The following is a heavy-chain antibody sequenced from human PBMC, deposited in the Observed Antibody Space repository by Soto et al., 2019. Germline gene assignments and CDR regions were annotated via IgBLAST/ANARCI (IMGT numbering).Heavy chain of an antibody. D-gene: IGHD3-9*01. Sequence: PSETLSLTCTVSGGSISSSTYYWGWIRQPPGKGLEWIGSIYNSGSTNYNPSLKSRVTISVDTSKNQFSLKLSSVTAADTAVYYCARGGRNYDILKQEGRKFDPWGQGTLVTVSS. J-gene: IGHJ5*02. CDR1: GGSISSSTYY. CDR3: ARGGRNYDILKQEGRKFDP. CDR2: IYNSGST. V-gene: IGHV4-39*07.